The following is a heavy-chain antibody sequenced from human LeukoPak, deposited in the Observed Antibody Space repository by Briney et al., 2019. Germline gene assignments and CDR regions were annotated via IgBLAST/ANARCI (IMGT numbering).Heavy chain of an antibody. CDR3: ASAQGGYSTY. V-gene: IGHV3-21*01. J-gene: IGHJ4*02. CDR1: GFTFSSYS. CDR2: ISSSSSYI. Sequence: GGSLRLSCAASGFTFSSYSMNRVRQAPGKGLEWVSSISSSSSYIYYADSVKGRFTISRDNAKNSLYLRMNSLRAEDTAVYYCASAQGGYSTYWGQGTLVTVSS. D-gene: IGHD6-25*01.